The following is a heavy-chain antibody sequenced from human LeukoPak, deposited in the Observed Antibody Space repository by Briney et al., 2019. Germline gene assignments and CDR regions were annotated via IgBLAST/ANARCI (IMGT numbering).Heavy chain of an antibody. Sequence: GGSLRLSCAASGFTFSLYNMNWVRQAPGKGLKWVSQISASETSIKYADSVRGRFTISRDNVKSSVYLQMNSLRAEDTAIYYCVRDNLENQWLERSYWGQGTLVTVSS. CDR1: GFTFSLYN. CDR3: VRDNLENQWLERSY. J-gene: IGHJ4*02. CDR2: ISASETSI. V-gene: IGHV3-48*03. D-gene: IGHD6-19*01.